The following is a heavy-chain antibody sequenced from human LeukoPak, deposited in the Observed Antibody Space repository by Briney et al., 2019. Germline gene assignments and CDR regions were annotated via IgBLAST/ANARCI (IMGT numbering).Heavy chain of an antibody. CDR1: GFTFSAFS. D-gene: IGHD1-26*01. J-gene: IGHJ4*02. CDR3: AKTMGAIDHDY. V-gene: IGHV3-23*05. Sequence: PGGSLRLSCAASGFTFSAFSMTWVRQAPGKGLEWVSTINSGSTTYYVDSVKGRFTISRDNSKNTLYLQMNSLRAEDTAVYYCAKTMGAIDHDYWGQGTLVTVSS. CDR2: INSGSTT.